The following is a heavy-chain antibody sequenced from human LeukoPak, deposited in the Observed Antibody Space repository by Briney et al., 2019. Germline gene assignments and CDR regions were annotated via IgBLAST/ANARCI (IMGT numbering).Heavy chain of an antibody. CDR2: ISDSGGST. V-gene: IGHV3-23*01. Sequence: PGGSLRLSCAASGFTFSSYAMHWVRQAPGKGLEWVSDISDSGGSTFYADSVKGRSTISRDNSKNTLYLQMNSLRAEDTAIYYCARILTGYYDYWGQGTLVTVSS. CDR3: ARILTGYYDY. J-gene: IGHJ4*02. CDR1: GFTFSSYA. D-gene: IGHD3-9*01.